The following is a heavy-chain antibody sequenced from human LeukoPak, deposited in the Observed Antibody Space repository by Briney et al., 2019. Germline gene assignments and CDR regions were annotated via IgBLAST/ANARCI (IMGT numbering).Heavy chain of an antibody. CDR3: GRDPNGDYVGAFEF. CDR2: IRGGGAAT. J-gene: IGHJ3*01. D-gene: IGHD4-17*01. V-gene: IGHV3-23*01. Sequence: GGSLRLACAASGFTFSSFAMTWVRQSPGKGLEWVSSIRGGGAATGYADSVRGRFTIFRDNSKNTLYLQMNSLRAEDSAVYFCGRDPNGDYVGAFEFWGQGTLVTVSS. CDR1: GFTFSSFA.